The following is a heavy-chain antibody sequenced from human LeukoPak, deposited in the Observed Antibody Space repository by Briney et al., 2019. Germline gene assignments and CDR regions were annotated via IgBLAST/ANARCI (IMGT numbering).Heavy chain of an antibody. J-gene: IGHJ5*02. CDR3: ATDRGSSGYNWFDP. V-gene: IGHV1-24*01. CDR2: FDPEDGET. CDR1: GYTLAELS. Sequence: ASVKVSCKVSGYTLAELSMHWVLQAPGKGLEWMGGFDPEDGETIYAQKFQGRVTMTEDTSTDTAYMELSSLRSEDTAVYYCATDRGSSGYNWFDPWGQGTLVTVSS. D-gene: IGHD3-22*01.